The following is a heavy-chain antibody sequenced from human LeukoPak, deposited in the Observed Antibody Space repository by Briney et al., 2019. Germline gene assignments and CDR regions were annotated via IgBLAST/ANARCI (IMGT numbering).Heavy chain of an antibody. Sequence: SETLSLTCTVSGGSISSHYWSWIRQPPGKGLEWIGYIYYSGSTNYNPSLKSRVTISVDTSKNQFSLKLSSVTAADTAVYYCARAPPVYDFWSGYYKPMTHFDYWGQGTLVTVSS. CDR2: IYYSGST. V-gene: IGHV4-59*11. CDR1: GGSISSHY. D-gene: IGHD3-3*01. J-gene: IGHJ4*02. CDR3: ARAPPVYDFWSGYYKPMTHFDY.